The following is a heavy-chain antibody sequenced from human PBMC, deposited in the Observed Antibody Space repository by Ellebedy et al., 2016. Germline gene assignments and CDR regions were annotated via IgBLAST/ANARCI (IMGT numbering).Heavy chain of an antibody. V-gene: IGHV5-51*01. CDR1: GYSFTSYW. CDR3: ARRFYYDSSGYYSSFDY. D-gene: IGHD3-22*01. Sequence: GGSLRLSCKGSGYSFTSYWIGWVRQMPGKGLEWMGIIYPGDSDTRYSPSFQGQVTISADKSISTAYLQWSSLKASDTAMYYCARRFYYDSSGYYSSFDYWGQGTLVTVSS. CDR2: IYPGDSDT. J-gene: IGHJ4*02.